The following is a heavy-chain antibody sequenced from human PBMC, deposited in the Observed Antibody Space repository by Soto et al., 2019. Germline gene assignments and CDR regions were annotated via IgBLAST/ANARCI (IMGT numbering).Heavy chain of an antibody. CDR2: IIPILGIA. J-gene: IGHJ6*03. V-gene: IGHV1-69*02. D-gene: IGHD2-15*01. CDR3: ARRDNYYYYMDV. CDR1: GGTFSSYT. Sequence: SVKVSCKASGGTFSSYTISWVRQAPGQGLEWMGRIIPILGIANYAQKFQGRVTITADKSTSTAYMELSSLRSEDTAVYYCARRDNYYYYMDVWGKGTTDTVSS.